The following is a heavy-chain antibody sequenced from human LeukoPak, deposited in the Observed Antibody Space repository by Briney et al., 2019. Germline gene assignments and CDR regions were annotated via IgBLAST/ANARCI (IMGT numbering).Heavy chain of an antibody. CDR3: ARTVQLWLPFTRIFQAFGASQYSDY. D-gene: IGHD5-18*01. V-gene: IGHV4-34*01. CDR1: GGSFSGYY. J-gene: IGHJ4*02. CDR2: INHSGST. Sequence: SETLSLTCAVYGGSFSGYYWSWIRQPPGKGLEWIGEINHSGSTNYNPSLKSRVTISVDTSKNQFSLKLSSVTAADTAVYYCARTVQLWLPFTRIFQAFGASQYSDYWGQGTLVTVSS.